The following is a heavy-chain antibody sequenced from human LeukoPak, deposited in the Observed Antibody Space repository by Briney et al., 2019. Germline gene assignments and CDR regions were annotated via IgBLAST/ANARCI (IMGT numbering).Heavy chain of an antibody. CDR3: AKACSSGYLVFDY. J-gene: IGHJ4*02. D-gene: IGHD3-22*01. CDR2: ISYDGSNK. Sequence: GGSLRLSCAASGFTFSSYGMHWVRQAPGKGLEWVAVISYDGSNKYYADSVKGRFTISRDNSKNTLYLQMNSLRAEDTAVYYCAKACSSGYLVFDYWGQGTLVTVSS. CDR1: GFTFSSYG. V-gene: IGHV3-30*18.